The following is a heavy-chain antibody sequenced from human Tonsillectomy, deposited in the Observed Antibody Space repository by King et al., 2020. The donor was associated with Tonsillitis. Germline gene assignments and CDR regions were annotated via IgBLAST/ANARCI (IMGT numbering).Heavy chain of an antibody. J-gene: IGHJ4*02. D-gene: IGHD3-10*01. CDR1: GYIFTSSD. Sequence: LVQSGAEVKKPGASVKVSCKASGYIFTSSDISWVRQAPGQGLEWMGWISAYNGHINYAQKLQGRVTMTTDTSTSTAYMERRSLRSADTAVYYCARGLVRGVILDYFDYWGQGTLVTVSS. V-gene: IGHV1-18*01. CDR2: ISAYNGHI. CDR3: ARGLVRGVILDYFDY.